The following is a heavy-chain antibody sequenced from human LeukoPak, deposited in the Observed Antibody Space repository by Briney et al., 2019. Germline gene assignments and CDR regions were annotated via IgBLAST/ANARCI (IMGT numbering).Heavy chain of an antibody. CDR2: INHSGST. D-gene: IGHD2-2*02. CDR1: GGSFSSYY. V-gene: IGHV4-34*09. Sequence: SETLSLTCAVYGGSFSSYYWSWIRQPPGKGLEWIGEINHSGSTNYNPSLKSRVTISVDTSKNQFSLKLSSVTAADTAVFYCARWADPGYCSSTSCYIFDYWGQGTLVTVSS. J-gene: IGHJ4*02. CDR3: ARWADPGYCSSTSCYIFDY.